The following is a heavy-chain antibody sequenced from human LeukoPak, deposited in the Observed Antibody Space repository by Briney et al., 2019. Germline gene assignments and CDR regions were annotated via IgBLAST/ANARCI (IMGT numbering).Heavy chain of an antibody. J-gene: IGHJ4*02. CDR2: ISAYNGNT. CDR1: GYTFTNYG. CDR3: ARVLGGWFGESHEDY. V-gene: IGHV1-18*04. D-gene: IGHD3-10*01. Sequence: ASVKVSCKASGYTFTNYGISWVRQAPGQGLEWMGWISAYNGNTNYAQNVQGRVTMTTDTSTSTAYMELRSLRSDDTAVYYCARVLGGWFGESHEDYWGQGTLVTVSS.